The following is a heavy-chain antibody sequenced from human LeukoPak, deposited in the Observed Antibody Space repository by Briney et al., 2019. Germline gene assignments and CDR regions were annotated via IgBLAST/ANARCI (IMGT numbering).Heavy chain of an antibody. CDR1: GDSISSYF. CDR3: ARGGYYGSGNDFRFDP. D-gene: IGHD3-10*01. Sequence: SETLSLTCTVSGDSISSYFWSWIRQPPGKGLEWIGYIHYTGSTDYNPSLKSRVAILVDTSKNQFSLKLSSVTAADTAVYYCARGGYYGSGNDFRFDPWGQGTLVTVSS. J-gene: IGHJ5*02. V-gene: IGHV4-59*01. CDR2: IHYTGST.